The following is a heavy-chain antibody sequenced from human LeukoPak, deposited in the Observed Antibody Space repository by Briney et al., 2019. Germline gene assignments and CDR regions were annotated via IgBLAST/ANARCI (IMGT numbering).Heavy chain of an antibody. J-gene: IGHJ6*03. V-gene: IGHV1-69*01. CDR1: GGTFSSYA. Sequence: SVKVSCKASGGTFSSYAISWVRQAPGQGLEWMGGIIPIFGTANYAQKFQGRVTITADESTSTAYMELSSLRSEDTAVYYCARGNCSSTSCYPGDYYYYYMDVWGKGTTVTVSS. CDR3: ARGNCSSTSCYPGDYYYYYMDV. CDR2: IIPIFGTA. D-gene: IGHD2-2*01.